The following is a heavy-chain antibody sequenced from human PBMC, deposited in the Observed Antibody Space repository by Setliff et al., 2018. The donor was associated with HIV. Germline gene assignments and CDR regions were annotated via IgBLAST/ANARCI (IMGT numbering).Heavy chain of an antibody. CDR2: ISGSGGSP. CDR1: GFSFRSYA. V-gene: IGHV3-23*01. J-gene: IGHJ1*01. D-gene: IGHD6-19*01. CDR3: AGESSIAVAEYFQH. Sequence: GGSLRLSCAASGFSFRSYAMSWVRQAPGKGLEWVSSISGSGGSPYYADSVKGRFTISRDNSKDALYLQMNSLRAEDTAVYYCAGESSIAVAEYFQHWGQGTLVTVSS.